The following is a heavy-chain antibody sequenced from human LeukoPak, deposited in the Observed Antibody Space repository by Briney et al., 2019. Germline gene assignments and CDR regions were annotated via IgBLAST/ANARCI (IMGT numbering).Heavy chain of an antibody. J-gene: IGHJ6*03. CDR1: GGSFSGYY. D-gene: IGHD3-3*01. CDR2: INHSGST. CDR3: ARGRAPILSRFLGQTYMDV. V-gene: IGHV4-34*01. Sequence: SETLSLTCAVYGGSFSGYYWSWIRQPPGKGLEWIGEINHSGSTNYNPSLKSRVTISVDTSKNQFSLKLSSVTAADTAVYYCARGRAPILSRFLGQTYMDVWGKGTTVTVSS.